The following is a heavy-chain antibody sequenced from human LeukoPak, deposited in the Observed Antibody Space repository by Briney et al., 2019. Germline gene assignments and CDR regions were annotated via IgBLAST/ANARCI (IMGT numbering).Heavy chain of an antibody. CDR2: IYTSGST. J-gene: IGHJ4*02. Sequence: SETLYLTCTVPGGSISSSYWSWIRQPAGKGLEWIGRIYTSGSTNYNPSLKSRVTMSVDTSKNQFSLKLSSVTAADTAVYYCARDLGLGESDYWGQGTLVTVSS. D-gene: IGHD3-10*01. CDR1: GGSISSSY. CDR3: ARDLGLGESDY. V-gene: IGHV4-4*07.